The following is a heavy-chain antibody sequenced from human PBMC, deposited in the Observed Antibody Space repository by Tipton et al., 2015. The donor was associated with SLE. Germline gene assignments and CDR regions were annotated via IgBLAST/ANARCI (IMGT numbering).Heavy chain of an antibody. Sequence: TLSLTCTVSGGPISSGGYYWSWVRQLPGRGLEWIGYIYYSGNSNYNPSLKSRVTISVDTSKNQFSLKLNSVTAADTAVYYCARGKDFWSGYYMDYWGQGTLATVSS. CDR3: ARGKDFWSGYYMDY. CDR2: IYYSGNS. V-gene: IGHV4-31*03. CDR1: GGPISSGGYY. J-gene: IGHJ4*02. D-gene: IGHD3-3*01.